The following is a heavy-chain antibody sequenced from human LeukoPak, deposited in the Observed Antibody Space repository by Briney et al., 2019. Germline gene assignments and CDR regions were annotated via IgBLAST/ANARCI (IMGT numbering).Heavy chain of an antibody. V-gene: IGHV4-38-2*02. CDR3: ARVAETSFDY. CDR2: FYQSGST. J-gene: IGHJ4*02. CDR1: GYSISSGYY. Sequence: SETLSLTCTVSGYSISSGYYWGWIRQSPETGLEWIGSFYQSGSTYYNPSLKSRVTISVDTSKNQFSLKLSSVTAADTAVYYCARVAETSFDYWGQGTLVTVSS.